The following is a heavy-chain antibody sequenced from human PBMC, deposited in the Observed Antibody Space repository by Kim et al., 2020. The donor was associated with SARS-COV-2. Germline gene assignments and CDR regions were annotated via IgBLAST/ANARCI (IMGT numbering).Heavy chain of an antibody. J-gene: IGHJ5*02. V-gene: IGHV4-39*01. CDR1: GGSISSSSYY. CDR2: IYYSGST. D-gene: IGHD3-10*01. Sequence: SETLSLTCTVSGGSISSSSYYWGWIRQPPGKGLEWIGSIYYSGSTYYNPSLKSRVTISVDTSKNQFSLKLSSVTAADTAVYYCARPLGGTMVRGVISANWFDPWGQGTLVTVSS. CDR3: ARPLGGTMVRGVISANWFDP.